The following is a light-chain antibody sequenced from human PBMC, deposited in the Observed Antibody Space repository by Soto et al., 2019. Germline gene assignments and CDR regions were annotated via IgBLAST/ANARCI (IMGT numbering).Light chain of an antibody. CDR2: AAS. CDR1: QSISSS. Sequence: EVVMTQSPATLSVSPGDTATLSCRASQSISSSLAWYQQKPGQPPRLLIYAASTRATGVPARFSGSGSGTEFTLTISRLQSEDFAVYYCQQYYNWRPRVGQGTKVEIK. V-gene: IGKV3-15*01. CDR3: QQYYNWRPR. J-gene: IGKJ1*01.